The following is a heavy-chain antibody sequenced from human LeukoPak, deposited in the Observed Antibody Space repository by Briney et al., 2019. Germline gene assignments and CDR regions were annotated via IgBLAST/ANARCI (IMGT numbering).Heavy chain of an antibody. Sequence: GGSLRLSCVASGFPFCSYWMTWVRQAPGKGLEWVANIKQDGSKKSYVDSVKGRFTISRDNAKNSLYLQMNSLRAEDTAIYYCTRVGYIDEGIDYWGQGTLVTVSS. J-gene: IGHJ4*02. D-gene: IGHD5-24*01. CDR3: TRVGYIDEGIDY. CDR1: GFPFCSYW. CDR2: IKQDGSKK. V-gene: IGHV3-7*04.